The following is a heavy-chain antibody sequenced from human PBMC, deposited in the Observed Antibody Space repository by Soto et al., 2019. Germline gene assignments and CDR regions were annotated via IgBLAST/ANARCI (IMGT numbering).Heavy chain of an antibody. V-gene: IGHV3-7*03. D-gene: IGHD1-1*01. CDR3: VNTANVWTPYYFDY. CDR2: IKQDGREK. Sequence: GGSLRLSCAASGFTFSSFWMTWVRQAPGMGLEWVANIKQDGREKNYVESVKGRFTISRDNAKSSLYLQMNSLRVEDTALYYCVNTANVWTPYYFDYWGQGILVTAPQ. CDR1: GFTFSSFW. J-gene: IGHJ4*02.